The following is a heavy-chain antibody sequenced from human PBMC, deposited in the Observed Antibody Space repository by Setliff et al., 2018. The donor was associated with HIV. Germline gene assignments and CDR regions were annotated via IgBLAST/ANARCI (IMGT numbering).Heavy chain of an antibody. J-gene: IGHJ3*01. V-gene: IGHV4-39*07. CDR1: GGSIIYTSYY. CDR3: AKSIVGGTTHAFDL. Sequence: SETLSLTCTVSGGSIIYTSYYWGGIRQPPGKGLEWLGSIYYSGSVYYNPSLKSRVTISVDTTKNQFSLKVKSVTAADTAVYYCAKSIVGGTTHAFDLWGQGTMVTVSS. D-gene: IGHD1-26*01. CDR2: IYYSGSV.